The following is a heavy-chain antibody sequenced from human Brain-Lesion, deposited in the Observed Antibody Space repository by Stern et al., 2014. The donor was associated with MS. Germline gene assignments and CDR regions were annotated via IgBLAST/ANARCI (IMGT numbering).Heavy chain of an antibody. V-gene: IGHV1-45*02. CDR3: AEGGSYGFVY. Sequence: QMQLVQSGAEVKEPGSSVKVSCQASGNTFTNRYLHWVRQAPGQALEWMGWITPFTGNTNYAQNFQDRVTITMDRSMSTAYMDLSSLRSDDTAIYFCAEGGSYGFVYWGQGTLVTVSS. J-gene: IGHJ4*02. D-gene: IGHD4-17*01. CDR2: ITPFTGNT. CDR1: GNTFTNRY.